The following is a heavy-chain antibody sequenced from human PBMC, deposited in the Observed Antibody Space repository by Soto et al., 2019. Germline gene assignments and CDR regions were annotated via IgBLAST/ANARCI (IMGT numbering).Heavy chain of an antibody. Sequence: QVRLQQWGAGLLKPSETLSLTCAVYGGSFIGYYWSWIRQPPGKGLEWIGEINPTGSTNYNPSLKSRVTILIATSKNQFSLKLSSVTAADTAMYYCARANGLRLGELSWGGPNWFDPWGQGTLVTVSS. CDR3: ARANGLRLGELSWGGPNWFDP. CDR1: GGSFIGYY. D-gene: IGHD3-16*02. V-gene: IGHV4-34*01. CDR2: INPTGST. J-gene: IGHJ5*02.